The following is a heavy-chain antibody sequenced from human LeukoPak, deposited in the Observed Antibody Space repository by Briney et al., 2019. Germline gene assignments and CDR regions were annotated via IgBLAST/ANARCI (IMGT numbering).Heavy chain of an antibody. CDR1: GGSFSGYY. V-gene: IGHV4-34*01. CDR3: ARARSRLRVWGSYRYTVPAFDL. J-gene: IGHJ5*02. D-gene: IGHD3-16*02. Sequence: SETLSLTCAVYGGSFSGYYWSWIRQPPGKGLEWIGEINHSGSTNYNPSLKSRVTISVDTSKNQFSLKLSSVTAADTAVYYCARARSRLRVWGSYRYTVPAFDLWGQGTLVTVSS. CDR2: INHSGST.